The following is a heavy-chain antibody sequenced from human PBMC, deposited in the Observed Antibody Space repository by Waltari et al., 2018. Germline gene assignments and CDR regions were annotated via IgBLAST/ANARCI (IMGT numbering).Heavy chain of an antibody. CDR3: ARGMGDTYYYDSSGYYYDFDY. CDR2: IIPIFGTA. J-gene: IGHJ4*02. Sequence: QVQLVQSGAEVKKPGSSVKVSCKASGGTFSSYAISWVRQAPGPGLEWMGGIIPIFGTANYAQKFQGRVTITADESTSTAYMELSSLRSEDTAVYYCARGMGDTYYYDSSGYYYDFDYWGQGTLVTVSS. CDR1: GGTFSSYA. D-gene: IGHD3-22*01. V-gene: IGHV1-69*13.